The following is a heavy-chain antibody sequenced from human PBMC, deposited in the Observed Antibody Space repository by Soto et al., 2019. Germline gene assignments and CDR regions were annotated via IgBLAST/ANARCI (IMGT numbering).Heavy chain of an antibody. Sequence: EVQLLESGGGLVQPGGSLRLSCAASGFTFSSYAMAWVRQAPGTGLEWVSGIDGSGGDTSFADSVKGRFSISRDNSKKMLYLHMNSLRAEDTARYYCAKEMVAAAYVKTSPFDFWGQGTLVTVSS. V-gene: IGHV3-23*01. CDR3: AKEMVAAAYVKTSPFDF. CDR1: GFTFSSYA. CDR2: IDGSGGDT. J-gene: IGHJ4*02. D-gene: IGHD2-15*01.